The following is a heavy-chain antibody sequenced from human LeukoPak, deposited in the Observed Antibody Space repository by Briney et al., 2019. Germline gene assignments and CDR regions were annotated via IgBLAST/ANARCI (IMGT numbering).Heavy chain of an antibody. CDR1: GGSISSHY. CDR3: ARDLSGGSYSGRDYFDY. V-gene: IGHV4-4*07. J-gene: IGHJ4*02. CDR2: IYTSGST. Sequence: SETLSLTCTVSGGSISSHYWSWIRQPAGKGLEWIGRIYTSGSTNYNPSLKSRVTMSVDKTKNQFSLKLSSVTAADTAVYYCARDLSGGSYSGRDYFDYWGQGTLVTVSS. D-gene: IGHD1-26*01.